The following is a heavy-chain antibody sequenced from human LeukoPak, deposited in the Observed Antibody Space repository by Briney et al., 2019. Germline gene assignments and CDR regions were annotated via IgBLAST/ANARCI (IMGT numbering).Heavy chain of an antibody. CDR1: GFTFSNYG. V-gene: IGHV3-23*01. J-gene: IGHJ4*02. CDR2: ISGSGGST. D-gene: IGHD6-19*01. Sequence: GGSLRLSCAASGFTFSNYGMSWVRQAPGKGLEWVSGISGSGGSTYYADSVKGRFTISRDNSKNTLSLQMNSLRAEDTAVYYCARESWIAVAVIDYWGQGTLVTVSS. CDR3: ARESWIAVAVIDY.